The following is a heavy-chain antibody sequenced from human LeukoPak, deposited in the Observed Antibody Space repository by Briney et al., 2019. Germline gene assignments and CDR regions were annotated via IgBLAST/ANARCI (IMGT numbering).Heavy chain of an antibody. CDR2: IYYSGYT. CDR1: GGSISSYY. V-gene: IGHV4-59*01. Sequence: PSETLSLTCTVSGGSISSYYWSWIRQPPGKGLEWIGCIYYSGYTNYKSSLKSRVTISVDTSKNQFSLKLSSVTAADTAVYYCARTTMVRGTYYLDVWGKGTTVTVSS. D-gene: IGHD3-10*01. J-gene: IGHJ6*03. CDR3: ARTTMVRGTYYLDV.